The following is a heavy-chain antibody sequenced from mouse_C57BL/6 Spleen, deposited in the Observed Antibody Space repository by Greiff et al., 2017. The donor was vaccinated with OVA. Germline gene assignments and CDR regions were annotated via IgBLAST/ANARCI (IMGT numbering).Heavy chain of an antibody. Sequence: VQLQQPGAELVKPGASVKLSCKASGYTFTSYWMQWVKQRPGQGLEWIGEIDPSDSYTNYNQKFKGKATLTVDTSSSTAYMQLSSLTSEDSAVYYCARSLLTGTFDYWGQGTTLTVSS. J-gene: IGHJ2*01. CDR1: GYTFTSYW. D-gene: IGHD4-1*01. CDR2: IDPSDSYT. V-gene: IGHV1-50*01. CDR3: ARSLLTGTFDY.